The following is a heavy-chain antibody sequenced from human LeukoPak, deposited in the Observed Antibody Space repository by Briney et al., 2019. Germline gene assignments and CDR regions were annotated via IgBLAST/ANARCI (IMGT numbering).Heavy chain of an antibody. D-gene: IGHD4-17*01. V-gene: IGHV3-21*01. CDR3: ARGARFDGDYIPGFYDY. CDR1: GFTFSSYS. CDR2: ISRTTSYI. J-gene: IGHJ4*02. Sequence: PGGSLRLSCAASGFTFSSYSVHWVRQAPGKGLEWVSSISRTTSYIYYGNSVKGRFTISRDNAKNSLYLQMNSLRAEDTAVYYCARGARFDGDYIPGFYDYWGQGTLVTVSS.